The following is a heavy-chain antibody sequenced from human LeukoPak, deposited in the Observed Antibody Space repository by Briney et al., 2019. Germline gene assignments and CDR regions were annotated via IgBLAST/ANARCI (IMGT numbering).Heavy chain of an antibody. J-gene: IGHJ4*02. D-gene: IGHD1-26*01. CDR1: GGSISSGSYY. Sequence: SETLSLTCTVSGGSISSGSYYWSRIRQPAGKGLERIGRIYTSGSTNYNPSLKSRVTISVDTSKNQFSLKLSSVTAADTAVYYCAREGSYQGFDYWGQGTLVTVSS. CDR3: AREGSYQGFDY. V-gene: IGHV4-61*02. CDR2: IYTSGST.